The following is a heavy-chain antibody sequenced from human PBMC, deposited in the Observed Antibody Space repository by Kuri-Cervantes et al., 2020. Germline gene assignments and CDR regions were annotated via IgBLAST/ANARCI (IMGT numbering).Heavy chain of an antibody. J-gene: IGHJ6*02. V-gene: IGHV3-53*05. CDR1: GFTFLKYS. CDR3: ARVAVEYSSGWYDNYYYGMDV. Sequence: GESLKISCAASGFTFLKYSMNWVRQAPGKGLEWVSVIYSGGSTYYADSVKGRFTISRDNSKNTLYLQMNSLRAEDTAVYYCARVAVEYSSGWYDNYYYGMDVWGQGTTVTVSS. CDR2: IYSGGST. D-gene: IGHD6-19*01.